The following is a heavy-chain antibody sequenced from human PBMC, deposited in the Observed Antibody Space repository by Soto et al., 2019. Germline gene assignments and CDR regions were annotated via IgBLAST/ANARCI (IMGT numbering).Heavy chain of an antibody. CDR1: GFTFSSYG. CDR3: ATDYYYDSDDAFGI. Sequence: QVQLVESGGGVVQPGRSLRLSCAASGFTFSSYGMHWVRQAPGKGLEWVAVIWYDGSNKYYADSVKGRFTISRDNSKNTLYLQMNSLGAEDTAVYYCATDYYYDSDDAFGIWGQGTMVTVSS. D-gene: IGHD3-22*01. CDR2: IWYDGSNK. V-gene: IGHV3-33*01. J-gene: IGHJ3*02.